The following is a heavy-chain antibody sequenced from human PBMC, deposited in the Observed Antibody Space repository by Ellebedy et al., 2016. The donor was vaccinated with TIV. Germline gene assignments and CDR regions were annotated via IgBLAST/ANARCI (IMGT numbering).Heavy chain of an antibody. J-gene: IGHJ5*02. V-gene: IGHV4-38-2*02. D-gene: IGHD6-13*01. CDR3: AREGGSSSWYGWFNP. CDR1: GYSISSGYY. CDR2: IYHSGST. Sequence: SETLSLTXTVSGYSISSGYYWGWIRQPPGKGLEWIGSIYHSGSTYYNPSLKSRVTISVDTSKNQFSLKLSSVTAADTAVYYCAREGGSSSWYGWFNPWGQGTLVTVSS.